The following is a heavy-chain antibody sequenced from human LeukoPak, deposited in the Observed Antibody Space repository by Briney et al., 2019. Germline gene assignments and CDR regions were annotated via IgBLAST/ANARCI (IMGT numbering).Heavy chain of an antibody. V-gene: IGHV1-18*01. CDR2: ISAYNGNT. CDR1: GYTFTSYG. Sequence: ASVKVSCKASGYTFTSYGISWVRQAPGQGLEWMGWISAYNGNTNHAQKLQGRVTMTTDTSTSTAYMELRSLRSDDTAVYYCARGTSGSYYNVDLDYWGQGTLVTVSS. CDR3: ARGTSGSYYNVDLDY. J-gene: IGHJ4*02. D-gene: IGHD3-10*01.